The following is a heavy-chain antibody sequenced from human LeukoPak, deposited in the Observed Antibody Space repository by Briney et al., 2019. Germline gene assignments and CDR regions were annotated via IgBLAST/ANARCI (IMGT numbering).Heavy chain of an antibody. D-gene: IGHD3-3*01. V-gene: IGHV4-34*01. CDR2: INHSGST. Sequence: SETLSLTCAVYGGSFSGYYWSWIRQPPGKGLEWIGEINHSGSTNYNPSLKSRVTISVDTSKNQFSLKLSSMTAADTAVYYCARGLSYYDFWSGLNLNWFDPWGQGTLVTVSS. CDR1: GGSFSGYY. J-gene: IGHJ5*02. CDR3: ARGLSYYDFWSGLNLNWFDP.